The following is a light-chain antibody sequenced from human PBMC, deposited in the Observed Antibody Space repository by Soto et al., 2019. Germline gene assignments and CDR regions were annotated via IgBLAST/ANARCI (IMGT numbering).Light chain of an antibody. CDR3: QQYGSSAT. Sequence: ETVLTQSPDTLSLSPGERATLSCRASQSVTSDYLAWYQQKAGQAPRLLIYGASGRATGIPDRFCGSGSGTDFSLTISRLEPEDSAFYYCQQYGSSATFGGGTKVE. CDR2: GAS. CDR1: QSVTSDY. V-gene: IGKV3-20*01. J-gene: IGKJ4*01.